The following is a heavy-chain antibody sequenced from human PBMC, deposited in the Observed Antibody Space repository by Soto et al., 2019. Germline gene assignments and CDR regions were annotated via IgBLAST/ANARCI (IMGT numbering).Heavy chain of an antibody. CDR2: ISYDGSNK. Sequence: QVQLVESGGGVVQPGRSLRLSCAASGFTFSSYGMHWVRQAPGKGLEWVAVISYDGSNKYYADSVKGRFTISRDNSKNKLYLQMNSLGAEDTAVYYCAKDSRIVVVTAPYDYWGQGTLVTVSS. CDR3: AKDSRIVVVTAPYDY. V-gene: IGHV3-30*18. D-gene: IGHD2-21*02. J-gene: IGHJ4*02. CDR1: GFTFSSYG.